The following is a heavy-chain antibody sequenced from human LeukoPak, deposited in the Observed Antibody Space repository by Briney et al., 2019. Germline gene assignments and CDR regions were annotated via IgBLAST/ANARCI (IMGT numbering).Heavy chain of an antibody. CDR1: GGSISSYY. CDR3: ARRKSRAFDI. Sequence: PSETLSLTCTVSGGSISSYYWSWIRQPPGKGLEWIGYIYTSGSTNYNPSLKSRVTISVDASKNQFSRKLSSVTAADTVVYYCARRKSRAFDIWGQGTMVTVSS. J-gene: IGHJ3*02. V-gene: IGHV4-4*09. CDR2: IYTSGST.